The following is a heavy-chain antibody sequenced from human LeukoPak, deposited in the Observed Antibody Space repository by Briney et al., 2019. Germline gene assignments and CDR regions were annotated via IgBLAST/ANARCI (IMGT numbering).Heavy chain of an antibody. CDR3: AKDYDFWSGYYSPTRGYFDY. V-gene: IGHV3-30*02. Sequence: GGSLRLSCAASGFTFSSSGMHWVRQAPGKGLEGVAFIRFDGSNKYYADSVKGRVTISRDNSKNTLYLQMNSLRAEDAAVYYCAKDYDFWSGYYSPTRGYFDYWGQGTLVTVSS. CDR1: GFTFSSSG. CDR2: IRFDGSNK. J-gene: IGHJ4*02. D-gene: IGHD3-3*01.